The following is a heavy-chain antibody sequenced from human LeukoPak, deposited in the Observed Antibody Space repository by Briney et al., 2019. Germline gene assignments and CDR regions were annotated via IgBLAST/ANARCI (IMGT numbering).Heavy chain of an antibody. V-gene: IGHV1-18*01. CDR3: AREYGSGSYTGIDY. D-gene: IGHD3-10*01. Sequence: ASVKVPCKASGYTFNNYGITWVRQAPGQGRAWMGWISAYNSAYNGNTHYAQKLQGRVTMTTDTSTNTGYMELRSLRSDDTAVYYCAREYGSGSYTGIDYWGQGTLVTVSS. J-gene: IGHJ4*02. CDR2: ISAYNSAYNGNT. CDR1: GYTFNNYG.